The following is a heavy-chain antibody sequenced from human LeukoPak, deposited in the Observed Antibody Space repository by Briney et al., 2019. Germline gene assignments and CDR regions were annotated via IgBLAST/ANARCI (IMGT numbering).Heavy chain of an antibody. D-gene: IGHD5-12*01. Sequence: GGSLRLSCAASGFTFSSYWMSWVRQAPGKGGEWVANIKQDGSEKYYVDSVKGRFTISRDNAKNSLYLQMNNRRAADTAVYYCARDLWYSAYDFDYWGQGTLVTVSS. J-gene: IGHJ4*02. CDR3: ARDLWYSAYDFDY. V-gene: IGHV3-7*01. CDR2: IKQDGSEK. CDR1: GFTFSSYW.